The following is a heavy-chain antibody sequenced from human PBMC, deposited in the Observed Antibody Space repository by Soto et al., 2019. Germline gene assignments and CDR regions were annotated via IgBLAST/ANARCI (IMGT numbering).Heavy chain of an antibody. V-gene: IGHV3-9*01. J-gene: IGHJ4*02. CDR1: GFTFDDYA. Sequence: EVQLVESGGGLVQPGRSLRLSCAASGFTFDDYAMHWVRQDPGKGLEWVSGISWNSGSIGYAHSVKGRFTISRDNAKNPLYLQMNSLRAEDTALYYCAKSPSYYGDFDYWGQGTLVTVSS. D-gene: IGHD4-17*01. CDR3: AKSPSYYGDFDY. CDR2: ISWNSGSI.